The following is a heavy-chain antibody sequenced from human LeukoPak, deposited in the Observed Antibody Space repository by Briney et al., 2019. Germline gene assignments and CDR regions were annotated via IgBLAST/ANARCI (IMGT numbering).Heavy chain of an antibody. CDR1: GFTFSSYW. V-gene: IGHV3-74*01. J-gene: IGHJ4*02. CDR2: INSDGSST. D-gene: IGHD4-23*01. Sequence: PGGSLRLSCAASGFTFSSYWMHWVRQAPGKGLVWVSRINSDGSSTSYADSVKGRFTISRDNSKNTLYLQMNSLRAEDTAVYYCARFGGPTVVTPGGEFGFDYWGQGTLVTVSS. CDR3: ARFGGPTVVTPGGEFGFDY.